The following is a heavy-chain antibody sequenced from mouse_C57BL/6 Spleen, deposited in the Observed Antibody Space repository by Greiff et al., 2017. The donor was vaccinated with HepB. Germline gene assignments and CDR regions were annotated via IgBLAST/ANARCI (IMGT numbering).Heavy chain of an antibody. CDR3: ARDGTTVVNGFAY. CDR2: ISDGGSYT. D-gene: IGHD1-1*01. J-gene: IGHJ3*01. CDR1: GFTFSSYA. V-gene: IGHV5-4*01. Sequence: EVKLVESGGGLVKPGGSLKLSCAASGFTFSSYAMSWVRQTPEKRLEWVATISDGGSYTYYPDNVKGRFTISRDIAKNNLYLQMSHLKSEDTAMYYCARDGTTVVNGFAYWGQGTLVTVSA.